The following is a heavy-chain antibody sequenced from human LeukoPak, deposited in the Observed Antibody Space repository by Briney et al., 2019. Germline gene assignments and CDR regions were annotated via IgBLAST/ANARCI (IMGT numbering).Heavy chain of an antibody. Sequence: GESLKISFKGSGYSFTNYWIDWMRPMPGKGLEWMGIIYPGDSETRYSPSFQGQVSISVDKSISTAYLQWSSLKASDTAIYYCGRGYDIDVWGQGTTVTVPS. CDR3: GRGYDIDV. J-gene: IGHJ6*02. V-gene: IGHV5-51*01. CDR1: GYSFTNYW. CDR2: IYPGDSET.